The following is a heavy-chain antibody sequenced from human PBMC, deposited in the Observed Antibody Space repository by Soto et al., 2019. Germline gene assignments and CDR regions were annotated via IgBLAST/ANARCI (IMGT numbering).Heavy chain of an antibody. CDR2: ISAYNGNT. CDR3: ARAANYYDSSGYPGYADY. CDR1: GYTFTSYG. D-gene: IGHD3-22*01. Sequence: GGSVKVSCKASGYTFTSYGISWVRQAPGQGLEWMGWISAYNGNTNYAQKLQGRVTMTTDTSTSTAYMELRSLRSDDTAVYYCARAANYYDSSGYPGYADYWGQGTLVTVSS. V-gene: IGHV1-18*01. J-gene: IGHJ4*02.